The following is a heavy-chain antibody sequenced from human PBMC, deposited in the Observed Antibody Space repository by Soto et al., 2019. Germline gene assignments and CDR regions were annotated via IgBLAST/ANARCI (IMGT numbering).Heavy chain of an antibody. D-gene: IGHD3-10*01. V-gene: IGHV3-9*01. CDR3: GRGRGFGDAFDI. CDR1: GFTFDDYA. J-gene: IGHJ3*02. Sequence: SLRLSFVASGFTFDDYAMHWVRQVPGKGLEWVSGISWNSGRIAYADSVKGRITISRDNAKTSVYLQMNSLRTEDTALYYCGRGRGFGDAFDIWGQGTMVTVSS. CDR2: ISWNSGRI.